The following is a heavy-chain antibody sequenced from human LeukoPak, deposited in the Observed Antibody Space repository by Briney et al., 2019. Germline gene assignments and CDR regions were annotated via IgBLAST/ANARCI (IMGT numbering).Heavy chain of an antibody. V-gene: IGHV3-48*01. D-gene: IGHD6-13*01. CDR3: AKDRLEQLPFDY. J-gene: IGHJ4*02. Sequence: GGSLRLFCAASGFTFSSYSMNWVRQAPGKGLEWVSYISSSSSTIYYADSVKGRFTISKDNSKNTLYLQMNSLRAEDTAVYYCAKDRLEQLPFDYWGQGTLVTVSS. CDR2: ISSSSSTI. CDR1: GFTFSSYS.